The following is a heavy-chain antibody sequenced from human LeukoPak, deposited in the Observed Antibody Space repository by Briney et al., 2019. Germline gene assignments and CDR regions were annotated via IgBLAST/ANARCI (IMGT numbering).Heavy chain of an antibody. Sequence: ASVKVSCKAYGYTFTGYYIHWVRQAPGQGLEWMGCINPNSGGTKYAQKFQGRVTMTRDTSISTAYMELSRLTTDDTAVYYCARATPITMIVVVSWFDPWGQGTLVTVSS. CDR1: GYTFTGYY. CDR3: ARATPITMIVVVSWFDP. V-gene: IGHV1-2*02. D-gene: IGHD3-22*01. CDR2: INPNSGGT. J-gene: IGHJ5*02.